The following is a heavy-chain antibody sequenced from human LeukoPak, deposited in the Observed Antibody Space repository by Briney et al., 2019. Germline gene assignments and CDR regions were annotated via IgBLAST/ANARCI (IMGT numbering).Heavy chain of an antibody. CDR3: ARDFVDTAMAFDY. CDR2: IYTSGST. CDR1: GGSISSGSYY. V-gene: IGHV4-61*02. Sequence: SETLSLTFTVSGGSISSGSYYWSWIRQPARKGLEWIWRIYTSGSTNYNPSLKSRVTISVDTSKNQFSLKLSSVTAADTAVYYCARDFVDTAMAFDYWGQGTLVTVSS. D-gene: IGHD5-18*01. J-gene: IGHJ4*02.